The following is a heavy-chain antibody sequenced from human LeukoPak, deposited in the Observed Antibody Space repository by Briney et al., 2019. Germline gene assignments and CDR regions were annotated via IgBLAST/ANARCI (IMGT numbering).Heavy chain of an antibody. D-gene: IGHD1-26*01. Sequence: GASVKVSCKASGYTFTNYIINWVRQAPGQGLEWMGLINPTGGSTGYAQKFQGRVTMTRDMSTSTDYMELSSLRSEDTAIYYCARDNSVGDNAWWFDPWGQGTLVTVSS. J-gene: IGHJ5*02. CDR3: ARDNSVGDNAWWFDP. V-gene: IGHV1-46*01. CDR2: INPTGGST. CDR1: GYTFTNYI.